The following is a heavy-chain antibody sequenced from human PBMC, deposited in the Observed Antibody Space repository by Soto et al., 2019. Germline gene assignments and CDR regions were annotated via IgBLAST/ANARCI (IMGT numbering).Heavy chain of an antibody. D-gene: IGHD3-3*01. Sequence: ASETLSLTCSVSGASISSGDYYWSWIRQHPGKGLEWIGYIYYSGSTYYNPSLKSRVTISVDTSKNQFSLKLSSVTAADTAVYYCARQSGITIFGVVIPHYGMDVWGQGTTVTVSS. CDR1: GASISSGDYY. CDR3: ARQSGITIFGVVIPHYGMDV. V-gene: IGHV4-39*01. J-gene: IGHJ6*02. CDR2: IYYSGST.